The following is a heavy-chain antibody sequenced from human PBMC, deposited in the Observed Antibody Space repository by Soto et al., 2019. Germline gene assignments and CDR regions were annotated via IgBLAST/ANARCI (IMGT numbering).Heavy chain of an antibody. CDR2: IRQDGGEK. CDR3: ARDNEISGFDPDFDH. CDR1: GFSFTNHW. V-gene: IGHV3-7*01. D-gene: IGHD5-12*01. J-gene: IGHJ4*02. Sequence: EVQLVESGGGLVQPGGSLRLSCAASGFSFTNHWMSWVRQAPGKGLEWVANIRQDGGEKYYVDSVKGRFTISRDNAKSPLYLQMNSLRGEDTAVYDCARDNEISGFDPDFDHWGQGTLVTVSS.